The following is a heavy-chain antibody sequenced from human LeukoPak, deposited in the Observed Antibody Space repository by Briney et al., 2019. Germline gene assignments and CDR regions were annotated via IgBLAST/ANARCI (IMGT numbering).Heavy chain of an antibody. V-gene: IGHV3-23*01. CDR3: AKNLPRTVTADYYGMDV. CDR2: ISASGGST. Sequence: GGSLRLSCAASEFTFSSYAMQWVRQAPGKGLEWVSGISASGGSTYYADSVKGRFTISRDNSKNTLYLQMNSLRAEDTAVYYCAKNLPRTVTADYYGMDVWGQGTTVTVSS. J-gene: IGHJ6*02. CDR1: EFTFSSYA. D-gene: IGHD4-17*01.